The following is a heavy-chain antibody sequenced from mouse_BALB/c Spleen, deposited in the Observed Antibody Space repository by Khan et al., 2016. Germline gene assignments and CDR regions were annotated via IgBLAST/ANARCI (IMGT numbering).Heavy chain of an antibody. CDR1: GCTFSSFG. Sequence: EVELVESGGGLVQPGWSRKLSCAASGCTFSSFGMHWVRQAPEKGLEWVAYISSGSTTIYYADTVKGRFTISRDNPKNSLFLQMTSLRSEDTAMYYCARIGLGRNYAMDYWGQGTSVTVSS. CDR3: ARIGLGRNYAMDY. J-gene: IGHJ4*01. D-gene: IGHD4-1*01. CDR2: ISSGSTTI. V-gene: IGHV5-17*02.